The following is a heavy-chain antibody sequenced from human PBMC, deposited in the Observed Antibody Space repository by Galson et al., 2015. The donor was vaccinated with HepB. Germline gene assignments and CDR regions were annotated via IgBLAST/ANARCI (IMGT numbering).Heavy chain of an antibody. V-gene: IGHV6-1*01. CDR3: ARDRWPQGYGVDV. J-gene: IGHJ6*02. Sequence: CAISGDSVSSNNAAWNWIRQSPSRGLEWLGRIYYRSKWGYDYAESVKSRITINSDTSKNQFSLQLNSVTPEDTAVYYCARDRWPQGYGVDVWGRGTTVTVSS. CDR1: GDSVSSNNAA. CDR2: IYYRSKWGY. D-gene: IGHD4-23*01.